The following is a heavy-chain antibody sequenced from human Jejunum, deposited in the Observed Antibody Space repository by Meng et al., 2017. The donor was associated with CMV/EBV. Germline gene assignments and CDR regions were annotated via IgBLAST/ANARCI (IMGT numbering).Heavy chain of an antibody. CDR3: ARGWADIRFSGARDV. CDR1: GSVTDFH. V-gene: IGHV4-59*02. Sequence: GSVTDFHSGSGIRQSSGKGLEWIAYVSYNGNTNYNPALRRRVSMSSDAAKNQFSLRLTSATTADTAVYYCARGWADIRFSGARDVWSQGITVTVSS. D-gene: IGHD3-3*01. CDR2: VSYNGNT. J-gene: IGHJ6*02.